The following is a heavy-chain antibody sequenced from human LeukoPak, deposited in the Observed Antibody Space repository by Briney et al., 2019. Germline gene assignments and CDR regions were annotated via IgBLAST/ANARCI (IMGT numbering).Heavy chain of an antibody. D-gene: IGHD3-10*01. J-gene: IGHJ4*02. Sequence: GGSLRLSCATSGFTFSNAWMSWVRQAPGKGLEWVGRIKRKSDGETTDYAASVKGRFTISRDDSKNTLSLQMNSLKTEDTAVYYCSTEWNYGPGSIFDYWGQGTLVTVAS. CDR2: IKRKSDGETT. CDR3: STEWNYGPGSIFDY. CDR1: GFTFSNAW. V-gene: IGHV3-15*01.